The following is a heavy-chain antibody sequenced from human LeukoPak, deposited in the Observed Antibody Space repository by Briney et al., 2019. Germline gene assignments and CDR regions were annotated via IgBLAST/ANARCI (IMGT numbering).Heavy chain of an antibody. CDR2: IWFDGTNK. J-gene: IGHJ4*02. CDR1: GFTFSNYA. Sequence: GGSLRLSCAASGFTFSNYAMHWVRQAPGTGLELVAVIWFDGTNKYYGDSVRGRFTISRDNSKNRLYLQMNSLRAEDTAVYYCAKARGSGWHNPWYLDYWGQGTLVTVS. D-gene: IGHD6-19*01. V-gene: IGHV3-33*06. CDR3: AKARGSGWHNPWYLDY.